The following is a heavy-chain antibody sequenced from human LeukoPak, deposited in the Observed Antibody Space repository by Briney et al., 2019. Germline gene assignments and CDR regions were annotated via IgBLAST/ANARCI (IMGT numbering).Heavy chain of an antibody. CDR2: INPNSGGT. V-gene: IGHV1-2*02. J-gene: IGHJ4*02. Sequence: ASVNVSCKASGYTFTGYYLHWVRQAPGQGLEWMGWINPNSGGTNYARKFKGRVTMTRDTSITTAYMELTRLISDETAVYYCARTYYDSRGYYYFDYWGQGTLVTV. CDR3: ARTYYDSRGYYYFDY. D-gene: IGHD3-22*01. CDR1: GYTFTGYY.